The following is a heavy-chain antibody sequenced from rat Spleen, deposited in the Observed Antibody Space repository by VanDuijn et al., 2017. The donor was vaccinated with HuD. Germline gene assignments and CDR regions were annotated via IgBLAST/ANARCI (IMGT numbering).Heavy chain of an antibody. J-gene: IGHJ2*01. V-gene: IGHV5-29*01. Sequence: EVQLVESGGGLVQPGRSLKLSCAASGFTFNNYGMAWVRQAPTKGLEWVATISYDGISTYYRDSVRGRFSISSDNAKTTLSLQMDSLRSEDTATYYCARHWGYWGQGVMVTVSS. CDR1: GFTFNNYG. CDR3: ARHWGY. D-gene: IGHD4-6*01. CDR2: ISYDGIST.